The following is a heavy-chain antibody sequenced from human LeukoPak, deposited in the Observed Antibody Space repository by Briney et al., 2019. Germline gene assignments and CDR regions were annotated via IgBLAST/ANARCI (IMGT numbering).Heavy chain of an antibody. CDR3: ANDPSWFDY. V-gene: IGHV3-30*02. CDR1: GFTFSSYG. Sequence: GGSLRLSCAASGFTFSSYGMHWVRQAPGKGLEWVAFIRYDGNNKYYADSVKGRFTISRDNSKNTLYLQMNSLRAEDTAVYYCANDPSWFDYWGQGTLVTVSS. CDR2: IRYDGNNK. J-gene: IGHJ4*02.